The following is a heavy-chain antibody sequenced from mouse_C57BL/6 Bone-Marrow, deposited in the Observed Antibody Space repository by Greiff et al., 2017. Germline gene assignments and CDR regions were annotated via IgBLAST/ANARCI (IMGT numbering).Heavy chain of an antibody. V-gene: IGHV1-50*01. CDR2: IDPSDSYT. Sequence: QVQLQQPGAELVKPGASVKLSCKASGYTFTSYWMQWVKQRPGQGLEWIGEIDPSDSYTNDNQKFKGKATLTVDTSSSTAYMPRSSLTSEDSAVYYCARFGYYEAYWGQGTLVTVSA. J-gene: IGHJ3*01. D-gene: IGHD2-3*01. CDR3: ARFGYYEAY. CDR1: GYTFTSYW.